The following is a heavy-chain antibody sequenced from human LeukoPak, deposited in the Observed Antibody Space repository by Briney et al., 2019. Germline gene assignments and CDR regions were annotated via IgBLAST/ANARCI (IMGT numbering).Heavy chain of an antibody. CDR3: ARGPEVTVRDWYFQH. J-gene: IGHJ1*01. CDR2: INWNGGST. V-gene: IGHV3-20*04. D-gene: IGHD4-17*01. CDR1: GFTFDDYG. Sequence: GGSLRLSCAASGFTFDDYGMTWVRQAPGKGLEWVSNINWNGGSTTYADSVKGRFTISRDSAKSSLYLQMHSLRAEDTALYYCARGPEVTVRDWYFQHWGQGTLVTVSS.